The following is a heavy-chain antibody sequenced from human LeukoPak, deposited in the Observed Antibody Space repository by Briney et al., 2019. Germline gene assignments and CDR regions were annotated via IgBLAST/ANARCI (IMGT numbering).Heavy chain of an antibody. CDR1: GFTFRSYW. Sequence: TGGSLRLSCAASGFTFRSYWMSWVRQAPGKGLEWVANINQGGSVKYYVDSVKDRFTISRDDAKNSLYVQMNSLRDEDTAVYYCARVGYSGWNLEYWGQGTLVTVSS. V-gene: IGHV3-7*01. CDR3: ARVGYSGWNLEY. CDR2: INQGGSVK. J-gene: IGHJ4*02. D-gene: IGHD5-12*01.